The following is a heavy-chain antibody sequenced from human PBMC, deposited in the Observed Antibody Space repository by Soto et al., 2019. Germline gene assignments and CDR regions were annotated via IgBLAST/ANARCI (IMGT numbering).Heavy chain of an antibody. Sequence: QVQLVQSGAEVKKPGSSVKVSCKVSGGAFSSYAISWVRQAPGQWLEWMGGIIPIFGTANYAQKCQGRVTTTADEATSTAYMELSSLRTEDTAVNYCARGKKALAGIPFGGAAYYSSSGMDVWGQGTTVTVSS. J-gene: IGHJ6*02. CDR3: ARGKKALAGIPFGGAAYYSSSGMDV. CDR1: GGAFSSYA. D-gene: IGHD6-19*01. V-gene: IGHV1-69*01. CDR2: IIPIFGTA.